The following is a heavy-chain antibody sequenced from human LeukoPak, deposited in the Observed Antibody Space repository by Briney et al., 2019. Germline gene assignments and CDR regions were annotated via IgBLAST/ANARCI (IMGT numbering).Heavy chain of an antibody. CDR1: GFTFSSYG. J-gene: IGHJ3*02. V-gene: IGHV3-30*02. D-gene: IGHD6-6*01. CDR3: ASRLSSIAMEDAFDI. CDR2: IRYDGSNK. Sequence: GGSLRLSCAASGFTFSSYGMHWVRQAPGKGLEWVAFIRYDGSNKYYADSVKGRFTISRDNSKNTLYLQMNSLRAEDTAVYYCASRLSSIAMEDAFDIWGQGTMVTVSS.